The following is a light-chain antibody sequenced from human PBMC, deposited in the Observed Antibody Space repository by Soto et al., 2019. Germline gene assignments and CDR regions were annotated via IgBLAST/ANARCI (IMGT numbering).Light chain of an antibody. CDR1: QSVSSNY. CDR3: QQHDSTHPST. Sequence: VFPQAPGTLPLSPAATATPSCTAGQSVSSNYLSSYPQRPAQAPTLLINDAATRAHGSAARFSGSGSATDFTPTISSRQPEEFAVYYCQQHDSTHPSTFGQGTQVEIK. J-gene: IGKJ5*01. CDR2: DAA. V-gene: IGKV3-20*01.